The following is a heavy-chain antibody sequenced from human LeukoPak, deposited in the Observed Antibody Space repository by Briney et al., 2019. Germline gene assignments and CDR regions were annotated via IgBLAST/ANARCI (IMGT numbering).Heavy chain of an antibody. CDR2: IYSDGSRT. Sequence: PGGSLRLPCAGSTFTLRSYWMHWVRQGPGKGLVWVSRIYSDGSRTTYADSVKGRFTISGDNAKNTLYLQMNSLRAEDTAVYYCAKLLTGRANYFDYWGQGTLVTVSS. CDR1: TFTLRSYW. CDR3: AKLLTGRANYFDY. V-gene: IGHV3-74*01. D-gene: IGHD1-7*01. J-gene: IGHJ4*02.